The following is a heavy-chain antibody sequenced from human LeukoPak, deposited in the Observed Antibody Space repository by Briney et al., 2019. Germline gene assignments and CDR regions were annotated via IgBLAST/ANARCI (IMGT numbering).Heavy chain of an antibody. CDR3: ARRETSAHYSNYFDY. CDR2: IHYSGST. V-gene: IGHV4-59*08. CDR1: GGSISSYY. D-gene: IGHD3-22*01. Sequence: SETLSLTCSVSGGSISSYYWSWIRQTPGKGPEWIAYIHYSGSTNYNPSLKSRVTISIDTSKNQFSLKVSSVTAADTAVYYCARRETSAHYSNYFDYWGQGTLVTVSS. J-gene: IGHJ4*02.